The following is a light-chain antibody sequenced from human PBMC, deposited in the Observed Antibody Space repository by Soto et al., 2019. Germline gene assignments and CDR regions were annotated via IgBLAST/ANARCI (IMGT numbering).Light chain of an antibody. CDR3: QQYKSYSPWT. Sequence: DIQMTQSPSTLSASVGDRVTITCRASQGISGWLAWYQQKPGKAPKLLIFDASTLESGVPSRFSGSGSGTEFTLTIGSLQPDDSATYYCQQYKSYSPWTFGQGTKVEIK. CDR1: QGISGW. V-gene: IGKV1-5*01. CDR2: DAS. J-gene: IGKJ1*01.